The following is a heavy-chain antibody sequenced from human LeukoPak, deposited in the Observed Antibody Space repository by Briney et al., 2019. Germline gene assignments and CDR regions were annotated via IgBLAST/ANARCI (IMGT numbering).Heavy chain of an antibody. Sequence: GESLKISCKGSGYSFTSYWIAWVRQMPGKGLEWMGTIYPADSDTTYSPSFQGQVIISVDKSISTAYLQWSTLRATDTAIYYCAGPSRASSEYYYYYGMDVWGQGTTVTVSS. CDR2: IYPADSDT. V-gene: IGHV5-51*01. J-gene: IGHJ6*02. CDR3: AGPSRASSEYYYYYGMDV. CDR1: GYSFTSYW. D-gene: IGHD2-2*01.